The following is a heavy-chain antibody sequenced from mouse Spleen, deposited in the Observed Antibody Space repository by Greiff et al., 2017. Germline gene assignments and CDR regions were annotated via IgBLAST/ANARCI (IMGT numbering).Heavy chain of an antibody. CDR1: GFTFSSYA. CDR3: ARHFPIYGNYERYYAMDY. CDR2: ISSGGGNT. Sequence: EVQLVESGGGLVKRGGSLKLSCAASGFTFSSYAMSWVRQTPEKRLEWVATISSGGGNTYYPDSVKGRFTISRDNAKNTLYLQMSSLKSEDTAMYYCARHFPIYGNYERYYAMDYWGQGTSVTVSS. V-gene: IGHV5-9-3*01. J-gene: IGHJ4*01. D-gene: IGHD2-1*01.